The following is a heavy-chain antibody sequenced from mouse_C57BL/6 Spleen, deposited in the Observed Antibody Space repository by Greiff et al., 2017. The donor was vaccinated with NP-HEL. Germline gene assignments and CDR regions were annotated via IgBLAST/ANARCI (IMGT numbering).Heavy chain of an antibody. CDR3: ARDGSSPWYFDV. Sequence: EVKLQESGPGLVKPSQSLSLTCSVTGYSITSGYYWNWIRQFPGNKLEWMGYISYDGSNNYNPSLKNRISITRDTSKNQFFLKLKSVTTEDTATYYCARDGSSPWYFDVWGTGTTVTVSS. V-gene: IGHV3-6*01. CDR2: ISYDGSN. D-gene: IGHD1-1*01. J-gene: IGHJ1*03. CDR1: GYSITSGYY.